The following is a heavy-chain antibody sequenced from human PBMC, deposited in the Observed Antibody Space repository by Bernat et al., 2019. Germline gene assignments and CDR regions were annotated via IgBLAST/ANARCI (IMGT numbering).Heavy chain of an antibody. CDR3: ARMKPLGRTVDYFQY. CDR2: FYLSEST. CDR1: GFSITSGYS. J-gene: IGHJ4*02. V-gene: IGHV4-38-2*01. D-gene: IGHD4-11*01. Sequence: QVQLQESGPGLVKPSETLSLSCVVSGFSITSGYSWGWVRQPPGKGLEWIASFYLSESTYYNAALKSRVTISVDKSTNLFSLKMDSVTAADTAIYYCARMKPLGRTVDYFQYWGQGTLVTVSS.